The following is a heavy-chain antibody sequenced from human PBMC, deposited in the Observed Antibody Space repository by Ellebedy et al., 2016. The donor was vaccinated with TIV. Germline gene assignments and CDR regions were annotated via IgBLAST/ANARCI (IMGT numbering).Heavy chain of an antibody. CDR3: ARPPPWTSYANAFSF. CDR1: GYNFAFFW. J-gene: IGHJ3*01. CDR2: IYPGDSES. V-gene: IGHV5-51*01. Sequence: GESLKISCQGSGYNFAFFWIAWVRQMPGKGLEWMGIIYPGDSESRYSPSFEGQVTFSADKSLNTVYLQWTDLKASDTGMYYLARPPPWTSYANAFSFWGQGKKVIVSP. D-gene: IGHD3/OR15-3a*01.